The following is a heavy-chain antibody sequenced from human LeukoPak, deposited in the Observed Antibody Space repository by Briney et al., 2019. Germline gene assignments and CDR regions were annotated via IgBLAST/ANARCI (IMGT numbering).Heavy chain of an antibody. CDR2: IYYSGST. V-gene: IGHV4-59*12. Sequence: SETLSLTCTVSGGSISSYYWSWIRQPPGKGLEWIGYIYYSGSTNYNPSLKSRVTISVDTSKNQFSLKLSSVTAADTAVYYCARAGRDGYNYYWGQGTLVTVSS. D-gene: IGHD5-24*01. CDR3: ARAGRDGYNYY. J-gene: IGHJ4*02. CDR1: GGSISSYY.